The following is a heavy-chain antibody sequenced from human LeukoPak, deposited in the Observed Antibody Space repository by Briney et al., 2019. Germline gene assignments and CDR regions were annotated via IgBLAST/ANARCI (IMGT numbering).Heavy chain of an antibody. CDR1: GFSFSSYS. V-gene: IGHV3-21*01. D-gene: IGHD2-8*01. CDR2: ISSGSSSV. Sequence: GGSLRLSCTASGFSFSSYSMNWVRQTPGKGLEWVSSISSGSSSVFYAESVRGRFTISRDSAKTSVFLQMDSLRADDSALYFCARSQRLGHCVNGVCVYPYYFDFWGQGALVTVSS. J-gene: IGHJ4*02. CDR3: ARSQRLGHCVNGVCVYPYYFDF.